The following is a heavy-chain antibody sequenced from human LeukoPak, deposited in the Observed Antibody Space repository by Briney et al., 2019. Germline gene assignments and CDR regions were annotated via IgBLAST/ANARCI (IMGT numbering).Heavy chain of an antibody. D-gene: IGHD3-10*01. Sequence: ASVKVSCKASGYTFTSYAMNWVRQAPGQGLEWMGWINTNTGNPTYAQGFTGRFVFSLDASVSTAYLQISSLKAEDTAVYYCARSLRTMVRGVGRFDPWGQGTLVTVSS. CDR2: INTNTGNP. CDR1: GYTFTSYA. V-gene: IGHV7-4-1*02. CDR3: ARSLRTMVRGVGRFDP. J-gene: IGHJ5*02.